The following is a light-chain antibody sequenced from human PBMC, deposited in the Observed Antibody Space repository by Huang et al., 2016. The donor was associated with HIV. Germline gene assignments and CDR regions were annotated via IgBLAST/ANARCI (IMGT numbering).Light chain of an antibody. CDR2: GAS. J-gene: IGKJ5*01. CDR1: QDIGTS. CDR3: QQLHAYPIT. Sequence: HLTQSPPSLSASVGDSVFISCRASQDIGTSLAWYQQRTGGAPKLLISGASTLQTGVPSRFSGDSAGTFFTLFITDLQPEDFATYYCQQLHAYPITFGQGTRLDIK. V-gene: IGKV1-13*02.